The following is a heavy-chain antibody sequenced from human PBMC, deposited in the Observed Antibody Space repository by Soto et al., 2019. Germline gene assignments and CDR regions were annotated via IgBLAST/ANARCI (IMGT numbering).Heavy chain of an antibody. CDR1: GYTFSGYA. J-gene: IGHJ4*02. V-gene: IGHV1-3*01. Sequence: QVQLVQSGGEVKKPGASVKVSCQASGYTFSGYAIHWVRQAPGQRPERMGWIDANNGKAKYSEKFQGRVTITRDTSATTAYMELSRLSSEDTAVYYCARGRWTQRTADYYLDYWGQGTLVTVSS. D-gene: IGHD1-1*01. CDR2: IDANNGKA. CDR3: ARGRWTQRTADYYLDY.